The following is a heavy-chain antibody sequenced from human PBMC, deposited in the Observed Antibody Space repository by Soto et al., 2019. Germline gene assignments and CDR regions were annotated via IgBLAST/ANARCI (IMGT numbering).Heavy chain of an antibody. CDR2: ISSSGGST. J-gene: IGHJ6*02. CDR3: AKATERSPGDYYCLDV. D-gene: IGHD3-10*01. Sequence: GGSLRLSWAASGFTLGNYAMSWVREATGKGLEWVSTISSSGGSTWYAESGKGGLTICRENSRNTVHRQMNSLRDEDTAVFYCAKATERSPGDYYCLDVWGQGTTVTVSS. V-gene: IGHV3-23*01. CDR1: GFTLGNYA.